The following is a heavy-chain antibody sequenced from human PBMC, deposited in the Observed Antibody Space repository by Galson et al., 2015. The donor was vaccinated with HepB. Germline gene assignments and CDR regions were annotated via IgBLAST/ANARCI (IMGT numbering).Heavy chain of an antibody. Sequence: SLRLSCAASGFTFDDYAMHWVRQAPGKGLEWVSGISWNSGSIGYADSVKGRFTISRDNAKNSLYLQMNSLRAEDTAVYYCAGPSLTGEDAFDIWGQGTMVTVSS. CDR2: ISWNSGSI. D-gene: IGHD7-27*01. J-gene: IGHJ3*02. CDR1: GFTFDDYA. V-gene: IGHV3-9*01. CDR3: AGPSLTGEDAFDI.